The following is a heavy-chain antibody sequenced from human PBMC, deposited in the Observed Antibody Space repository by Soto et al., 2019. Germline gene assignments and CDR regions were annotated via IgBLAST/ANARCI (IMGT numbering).Heavy chain of an antibody. Sequence: GGSLRLSCAASGFTFDDYAMHWVRQAPGKGLEWVSGISWNSGSIGYADSVKGRFTISRDNAKNSLYLQMNSLRAEDTALYYCAKDRSTDYGDYYYYYYMDVWGKGTTVTVSS. CDR3: AKDRSTDYGDYYYYYYMDV. J-gene: IGHJ6*03. V-gene: IGHV3-9*01. CDR1: GFTFDDYA. D-gene: IGHD4-17*01. CDR2: ISWNSGSI.